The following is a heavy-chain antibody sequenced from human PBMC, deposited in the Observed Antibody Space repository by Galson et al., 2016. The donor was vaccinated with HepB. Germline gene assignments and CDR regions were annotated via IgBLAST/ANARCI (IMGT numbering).Heavy chain of an antibody. V-gene: IGHV3-23*01. CDR1: GFSFGTSG. Sequence: SLRLSCAASGFSFGTSGMSWLRQSPGRGLEWVSGITRDGETTHYADSMRGRFTISRDNSKNMLYLFMNSMRAEDTAVYYCGKHGGFDYWGQGALVTVSS. CDR3: GKHGGFDY. J-gene: IGHJ4*02. D-gene: IGHD3-16*01. CDR2: ITRDGETT.